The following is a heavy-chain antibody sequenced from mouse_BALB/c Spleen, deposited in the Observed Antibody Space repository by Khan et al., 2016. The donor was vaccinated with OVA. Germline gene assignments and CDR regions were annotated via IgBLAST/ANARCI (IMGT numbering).Heavy chain of an antibody. D-gene: IGHD1-2*01. CDR2: ISDLAYTI. CDR1: GFTFSDYG. J-gene: IGHJ3*01. CDR3: AGGGGTAPFAY. Sequence: EVELVESGGGLVQPGGSRKLSCAASGFTFSDYGMAWVRQAPGKGPEWVAFISDLAYTIYYADTVTGRFTISRANAKNTLYLEMGSLRSEDTAIYYCAGGGGTAPFAYWGLGTLVTVSA. V-gene: IGHV5-15*02.